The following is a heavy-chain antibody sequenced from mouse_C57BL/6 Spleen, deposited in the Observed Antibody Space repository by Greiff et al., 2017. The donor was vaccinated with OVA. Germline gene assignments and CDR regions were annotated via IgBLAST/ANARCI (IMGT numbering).Heavy chain of an antibody. CDR2: IYPGDGDT. V-gene: IGHV1-82*01. CDR3: ARDGPGEDGSSYDDAMDY. CDR1: GYAFSSSW. J-gene: IGHJ4*01. Sequence: VQLQQSGPELVKPGASVKISCKASGYAFSSSWMNWVKQRPGKGLEWIGRIYPGDGDTNYNGKFKGKATLTADKSSSTAYMQLSSLTSEDSAVYFCARDGPGEDGSSYDDAMDYWGQGTSVTVSS. D-gene: IGHD1-1*01.